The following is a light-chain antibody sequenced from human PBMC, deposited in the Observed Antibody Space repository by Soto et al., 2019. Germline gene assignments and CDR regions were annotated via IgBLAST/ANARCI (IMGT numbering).Light chain of an antibody. Sequence: QSVLTQPPSVSAAPGQTVTISCSGSSSNIENNYVSWYQQLPGTAPKLLIYDNNRRPSGIRDRFSGSRSGTSATLDITGLQTGDEADYYCGTWDSSLSAVVFGGGTQLTVL. J-gene: IGLJ3*02. CDR1: SSNIENNY. CDR3: GTWDSSLSAVV. CDR2: DNN. V-gene: IGLV1-51*01.